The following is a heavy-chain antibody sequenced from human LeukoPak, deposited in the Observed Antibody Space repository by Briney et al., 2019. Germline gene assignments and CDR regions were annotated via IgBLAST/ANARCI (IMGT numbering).Heavy chain of an antibody. Sequence: GGSLRLSCAASGFTFSSYSMNWVRQAPGKWLEWVSSISSSSSYIYYADSVKGRFTISRDNAKNSLYLQMNSLRAEDTAVYYCAREAEQQLVRSWFDPWGQGTLVTVSS. J-gene: IGHJ5*02. CDR2: ISSSSSYI. CDR3: AREAEQQLVRSWFDP. D-gene: IGHD6-13*01. CDR1: GFTFSSYS. V-gene: IGHV3-21*01.